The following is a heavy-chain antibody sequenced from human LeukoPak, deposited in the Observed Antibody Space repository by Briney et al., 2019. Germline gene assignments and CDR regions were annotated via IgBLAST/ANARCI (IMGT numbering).Heavy chain of an antibody. J-gene: IGHJ5*02. Sequence: ASVKVSCKASGYTLTSYYIHWVRQAPGQGLEWMGMINPSRGSTSYAQKFQGGLTMTRDTSTSTVYMELSSLRSEDTAVYYCTRGVQLERRYYNWFDPWGQGTLVTVSS. CDR3: TRGVQLERRYYNWFDP. CDR1: GYTLTSYY. D-gene: IGHD1-1*01. CDR2: INPSRGST. V-gene: IGHV1-46*01.